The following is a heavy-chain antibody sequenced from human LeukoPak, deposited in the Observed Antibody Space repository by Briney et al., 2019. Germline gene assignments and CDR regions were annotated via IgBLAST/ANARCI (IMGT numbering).Heavy chain of an antibody. CDR3: ARVRDYDYVWGRREDAFDI. Sequence: GGSLRLSGTASGFIFSTYWMHWVRQAPGKGLVWVSRINSVGSSTNYADSVKGRFTISRDNAKNMLYLQMNSLRAEDTAVYYCARVRDYDYVWGRREDAFDIWGQGTMVTVSS. J-gene: IGHJ3*02. CDR2: INSVGSST. V-gene: IGHV3-74*01. D-gene: IGHD3-16*01. CDR1: GFIFSTYW.